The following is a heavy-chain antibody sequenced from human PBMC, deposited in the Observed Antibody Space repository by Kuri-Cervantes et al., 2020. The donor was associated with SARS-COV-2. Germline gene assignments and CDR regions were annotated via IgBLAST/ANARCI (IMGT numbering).Heavy chain of an antibody. D-gene: IGHD1-26*01. CDR2: ISAYNGNT. CDR1: GYTFTSYD. V-gene: IGHV1-18*01. CDR3: AFSGSYLPFDY. J-gene: IGHJ4*02. Sequence: ASVKVSCKASGYTFTSYDINWVRQAPGQGLEWMGWISAYNGNTNYAQKLQGRVTMTTDTSTSTAYMELRSLRSDDTAVYYCAFSGSYLPFDYWGQGTLVTVSS.